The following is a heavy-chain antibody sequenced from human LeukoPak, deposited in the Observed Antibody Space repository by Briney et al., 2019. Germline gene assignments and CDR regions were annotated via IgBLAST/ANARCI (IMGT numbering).Heavy chain of an antibody. CDR2: IVVGSGNT. J-gene: IGHJ4*02. Sequence: GASVKVSCKASGFTFTSSAVQWVRQARGQRLEWIGWIVVGSGNTNYAQKFQERVTITRDMSTSTAYIELSSLRSEDTAVYYCAADAWHYYDSSGYFAAWGQGTLVTVSS. CDR1: GFTFTSSA. CDR3: AADAWHYYDSSGYFAA. D-gene: IGHD3-22*01. V-gene: IGHV1-58*01.